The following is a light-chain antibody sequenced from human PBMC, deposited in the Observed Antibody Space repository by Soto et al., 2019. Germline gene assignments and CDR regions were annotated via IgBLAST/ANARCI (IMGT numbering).Light chain of an antibody. Sequence: QAVVTQPPSVSAAPGQKVTISCSGSSSNIGNNYVSWYQQLPGTAPKLLIYDNNKRPSGIPDRFSGSKSGTSATLGITGLQTGDEADYYCGTWDSSLWVFGGGTKLTVL. CDR2: DNN. CDR3: GTWDSSLWV. V-gene: IGLV1-51*01. CDR1: SSNIGNNY. J-gene: IGLJ3*02.